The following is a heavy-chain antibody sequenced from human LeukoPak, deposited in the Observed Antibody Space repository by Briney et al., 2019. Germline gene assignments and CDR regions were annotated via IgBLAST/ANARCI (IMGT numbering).Heavy chain of an antibody. Sequence: PGGSLRLSCAGSGFTFSRYGFNWVRQAPGKGLEWVSYISSSGSTIYYADSVKGRFTISRDNAKNSLYLQMNSLRAEDTAVYYCARGTWNDDDAFDIWGQGTMVTVSS. CDR1: GFTFSRYG. V-gene: IGHV3-48*03. D-gene: IGHD1-1*01. J-gene: IGHJ3*02. CDR3: ARGTWNDDDAFDI. CDR2: ISSSGSTI.